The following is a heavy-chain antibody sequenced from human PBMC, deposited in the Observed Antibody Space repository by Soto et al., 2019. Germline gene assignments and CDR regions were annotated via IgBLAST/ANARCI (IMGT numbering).Heavy chain of an antibody. D-gene: IGHD5-18*01. CDR3: AKRYKGGGYYYYYMVV. CDR1: GFTFSSCS. J-gene: IGHJ6*03. CDR2: ISGSGGST. Sequence: PGGSLRLSCAASGFTFSSCSMSWVRQAPGKGLEWVSAISGSGGSTYYADSVKGRFTISRDNSKNTLYLQMNSLRAEDTAVYYCAKRYKGGGYYYYYMVVWGKGTTVTVSS. V-gene: IGHV3-23*01.